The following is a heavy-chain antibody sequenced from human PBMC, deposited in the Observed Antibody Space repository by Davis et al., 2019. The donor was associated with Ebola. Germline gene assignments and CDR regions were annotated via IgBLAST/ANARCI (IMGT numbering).Heavy chain of an antibody. D-gene: IGHD7-27*01. J-gene: IGHJ3*02. CDR2: INPSGGST. CDR3: ARENGMSGAFDI. V-gene: IGHV1-46*01. CDR1: GYTLTELS. Sequence: ASVKVSCKVSGYTLTELSMHWVRQAPGQGLEWMGIINPSGGSTSYAQKFQGRVTMTRDTSINTAYMDLSRLRSDDTAVYFCARENGMSGAFDIWGQGTMVTVS.